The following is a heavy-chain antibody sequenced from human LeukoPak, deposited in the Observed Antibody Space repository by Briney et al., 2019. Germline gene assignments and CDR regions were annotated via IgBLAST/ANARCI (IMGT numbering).Heavy chain of an antibody. CDR1: GFTFSSYA. J-gene: IGHJ4*02. Sequence: GGSLRLSCAAAGFTFSSYAMSWVRQAPGKGLEWVSAISGSGGSTYYADSVKGRFTISRDNSKNTLYLQMNSLRAEDTAVYYCAKYSSAAGYYYDSSGYFDYWGQGTLVTVSS. D-gene: IGHD3-22*01. CDR3: AKYSSAAGYYYDSSGYFDY. V-gene: IGHV3-23*01. CDR2: ISGSGGST.